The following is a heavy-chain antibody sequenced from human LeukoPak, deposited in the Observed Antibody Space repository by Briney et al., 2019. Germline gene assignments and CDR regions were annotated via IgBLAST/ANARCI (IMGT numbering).Heavy chain of an antibody. CDR1: GGSFSGYY. Sequence: SETLSLTCAVYGGSFSGYYWSWIRQPPGKGLEWIGEINHSGSTNYNPSLKSRVTISVDTSKNQFSLKLSSVTAADTAVYYCARLSRSRGGDSFDYWGQGTLVTVSS. J-gene: IGHJ4*02. V-gene: IGHV4-34*01. CDR2: INHSGST. CDR3: ARLSRSRGGDSFDY. D-gene: IGHD2-21*02.